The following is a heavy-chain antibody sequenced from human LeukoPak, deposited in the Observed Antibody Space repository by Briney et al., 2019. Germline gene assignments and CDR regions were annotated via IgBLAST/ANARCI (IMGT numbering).Heavy chain of an antibody. CDR1: GYTFTSYA. CDR2: IIPIFGTA. D-gene: IGHD2-2*01. Sequence: ASVEVSCKASGYTFTSYAISWVRQAPGQGLEWMGGIIPIFGTANYAQKFQGRVTITADESTSTAYMELSSLRSEDTAVYYCARDRGIAPGVVPDIWGQGTMVTVSS. CDR3: ARDRGIAPGVVPDI. J-gene: IGHJ3*02. V-gene: IGHV1-69*13.